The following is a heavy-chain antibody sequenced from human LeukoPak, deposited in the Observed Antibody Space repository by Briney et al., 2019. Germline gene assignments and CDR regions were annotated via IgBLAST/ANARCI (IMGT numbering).Heavy chain of an antibody. CDR3: ARGWEDCSGGSCGLIDY. V-gene: IGHV4-34*01. Sequence: SETLSLTCAVYGGSFSGYYWSWIRQPPGKGLEWIGEINHSESTNYNPSLKSRVTISVDTSKNQFSLKLSSVTAADTAVYYCARGWEDCSGGSCGLIDYRGQGTLVTVSS. D-gene: IGHD2-15*01. CDR2: INHSEST. J-gene: IGHJ4*02. CDR1: GGSFSGYY.